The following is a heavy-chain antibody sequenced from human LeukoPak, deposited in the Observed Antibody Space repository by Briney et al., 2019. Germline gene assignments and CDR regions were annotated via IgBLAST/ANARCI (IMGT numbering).Heavy chain of an antibody. CDR2: ISWNSGSI. D-gene: IGHD3-10*02. CDR3: AKDQGIMFEYYLDY. CDR1: GFTFDDYA. V-gene: IGHV3-9*01. Sequence: GGSLRLSCAASGFTFDDYAMHWVRQAPGKGLEWVSGISWNSGSIGYADSVKGRFTISRDNAKNSLYLQMNSLRAEDTALYYCAKDQGIMFEYYLDYWGQGTLVTVSS. J-gene: IGHJ4*02.